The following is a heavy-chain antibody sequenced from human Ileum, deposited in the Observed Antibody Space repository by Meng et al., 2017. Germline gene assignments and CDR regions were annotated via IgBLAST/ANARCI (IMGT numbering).Heavy chain of an antibody. CDR2: SHYSGST. CDR1: GDSFTDSY. V-gene: IGHV4-34*01. J-gene: IGHJ4*02. Sequence: QLQLMQWGAGLLKPSETLSLTCNVYGDSFTDSYWNWIRQPPGKGLEWIGESHYSGSTNYNPSLESRVTISEDTSQKQFSLRLSSVTAADTAVYYCARRIRGGSYLGWGQGTLVTVSS. D-gene: IGHD1-26*01. CDR3: ARRIRGGSYLG.